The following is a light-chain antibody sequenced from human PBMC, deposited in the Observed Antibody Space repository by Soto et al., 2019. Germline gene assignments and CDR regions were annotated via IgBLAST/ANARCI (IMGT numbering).Light chain of an antibody. Sequence: SYDLTQPPSVSVAPGKTARITCGGNNIGSKSVHWYQQKPGQAPVLVIYYDSDRPSGIPERFSGSNSGNTATLTISRVEAGDEADYYCQVWDSSSDLVVFGGGTQLTVL. CDR1: NIGSKS. CDR2: YDS. CDR3: QVWDSSSDLVV. J-gene: IGLJ2*01. V-gene: IGLV3-21*04.